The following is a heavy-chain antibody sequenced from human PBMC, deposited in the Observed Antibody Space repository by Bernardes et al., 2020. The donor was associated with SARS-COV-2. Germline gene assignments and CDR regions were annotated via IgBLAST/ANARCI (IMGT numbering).Heavy chain of an antibody. D-gene: IGHD3-22*01. CDR1: GFKFSSYT. CDR3: ARDDGSYYDSSGFDY. Sequence: GGSLRLSRTASGFKFSSYTMNWVRQAPGKGLEWVSSISTSSNYIYYADSVKGRFTISRDNARNSVFLQMNSVRAEDTAVYYCARDDGSYYDSSGFDYWGRGTPVTVSS. J-gene: IGHJ4*02. CDR2: ISTSSNYI. V-gene: IGHV3-21*01.